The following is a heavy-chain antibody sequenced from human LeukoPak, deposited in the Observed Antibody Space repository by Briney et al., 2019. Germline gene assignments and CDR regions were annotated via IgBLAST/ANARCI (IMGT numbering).Heavy chain of an antibody. D-gene: IGHD5-18*01. Sequence: GGSLRLSCAASGFTFSSYWMNWARQAPGKGLEWVASINHNGNVNYYVDSVKGRFTISRGNAKNSLYLQMNSLRAEDTALYHCARGYGRADYYYYGMDVWGQGTTVTVSS. CDR3: ARGYGRADYYYYGMDV. CDR1: GFTFSSYW. CDR2: INHNGNVN. V-gene: IGHV3-7*03. J-gene: IGHJ6*02.